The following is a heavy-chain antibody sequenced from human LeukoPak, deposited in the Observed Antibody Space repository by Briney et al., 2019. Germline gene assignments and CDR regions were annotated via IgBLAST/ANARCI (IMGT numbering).Heavy chain of an antibody. J-gene: IGHJ6*03. V-gene: IGHV3-64*04. Sequence: GGSLRLSCAASGFTFSSYAMHWVRQAPGKGLEYVSAISSNGGSTYYADSVKGRFTISRDNSKNTLYLQMNSLRAEDTAVYYCAKGGCSGTSCFYYYYYMDVWGKGTTVTVSS. CDR3: AKGGCSGTSCFYYYYYMDV. D-gene: IGHD2-2*01. CDR2: ISSNGGST. CDR1: GFTFSSYA.